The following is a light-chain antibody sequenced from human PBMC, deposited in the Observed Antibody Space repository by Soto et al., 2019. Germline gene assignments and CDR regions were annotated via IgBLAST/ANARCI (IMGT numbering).Light chain of an antibody. V-gene: IGKV1-6*01. J-gene: IGKJ2*01. CDR3: LQDYNYPQAS. CDR2: GAS. CDR1: QGIRKD. Sequence: AVQMTQSPSSLSASVGDRVTITCRASQGIRKDLGWYQRKPGKAPKVLIYGASNLHSGVPTRFSGSGSGTEFTLTISNLQPEDVATYYCLQDYNYPQASFGQGTKVEMK.